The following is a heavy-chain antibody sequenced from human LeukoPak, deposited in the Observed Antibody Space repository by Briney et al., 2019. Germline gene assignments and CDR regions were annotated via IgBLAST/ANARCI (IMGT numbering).Heavy chain of an antibody. D-gene: IGHD3-22*01. J-gene: IGHJ4*02. Sequence: SETLSLTCTVSGGSISSYYWSWIRQPPGKGLEWIGYIYYSGSTNYNPSLKSRVTISVDTSKNQFSLKLSSVTAADTAVYYCARGPHERSGYPDDWGQGTLVTVSS. V-gene: IGHV4-59*01. CDR3: ARGPHERSGYPDD. CDR1: GGSISSYY. CDR2: IYYSGST.